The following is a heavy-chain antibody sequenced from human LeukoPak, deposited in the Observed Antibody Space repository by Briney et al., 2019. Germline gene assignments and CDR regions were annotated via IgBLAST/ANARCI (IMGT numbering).Heavy chain of an antibody. V-gene: IGHV4-30-4*08. CDR3: ARNQEAYYYDSSGYAAFDI. J-gene: IGHJ3*02. Sequence: PSEALSLTCTVSGGSISSGDYYWSWIRQPPGKGLEWIGYIYYSGSTYYNPSLKSRVTISVDTSKNQFSLKLSSVTAADTAVYYCARNQEAYYYDSSGYAAFDIWGQGTMVTVSS. CDR1: GGSISSGDYY. D-gene: IGHD3-22*01. CDR2: IYYSGST.